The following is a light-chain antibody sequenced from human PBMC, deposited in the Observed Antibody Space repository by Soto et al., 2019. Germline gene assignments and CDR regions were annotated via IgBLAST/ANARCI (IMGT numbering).Light chain of an antibody. CDR2: DVN. V-gene: IGLV2-11*01. J-gene: IGLJ1*01. CDR1: SSDVGAYNY. Sequence: SALTQPRSVSGSPGQSVTISCAGTSSDVGAYNYVSWFQHHRGKVPKVIIYDVNKRPSGVPDRFSGSKSGNTASLTISGLQAEDEADYYCCSFLGDYTFVFGTGTKLTVL. CDR3: CSFLGDYTFV.